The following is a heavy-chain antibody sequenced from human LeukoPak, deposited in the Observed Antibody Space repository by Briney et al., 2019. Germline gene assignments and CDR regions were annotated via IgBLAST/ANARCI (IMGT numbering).Heavy chain of an antibody. CDR3: ARDRPWGTTGTLTWFDP. D-gene: IGHD1-1*01. J-gene: IGHJ5*02. CDR2: ISGYNGNT. Sequence: GASVKVSCKASGYTFIDYGITWVRQSPGQGLEWMGWISGYNGNTNYAQKVQDRVTMSIDTSTNTAYMELRSLRSDDTAVYYCARDRPWGTTGTLTWFDPWGQGTLVTVSS. CDR1: GYTFIDYG. V-gene: IGHV1-18*01.